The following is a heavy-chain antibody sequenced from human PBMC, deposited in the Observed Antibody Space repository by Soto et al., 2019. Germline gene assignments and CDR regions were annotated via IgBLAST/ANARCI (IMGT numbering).Heavy chain of an antibody. J-gene: IGHJ4*02. D-gene: IGHD3-3*01. Sequence: ASVKVSCKASGYTFTSYGISWVRQAPGQGLEWMGWISAYNGNTNYAQKLQGRVTMSRDTSTSTAYMELRSLRSDDTAVYYCARYLDYDFWSGYKEFDYWGQGTLVTVSS. CDR2: ISAYNGNT. CDR3: ARYLDYDFWSGYKEFDY. V-gene: IGHV1-18*01. CDR1: GYTFTSYG.